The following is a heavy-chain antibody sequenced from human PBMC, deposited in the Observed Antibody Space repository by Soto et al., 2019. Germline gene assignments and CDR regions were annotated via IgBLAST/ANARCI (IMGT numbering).Heavy chain of an antibody. CDR3: AASIFYYGMDV. CDR1: GYTFTNYW. J-gene: IGHJ6*02. Sequence: GESLKISCKGSGYTFTNYWIGWVRQMPGKGLEWMGIIYPGDSDTKYNPSFQGQVTISADKSITTTYLRWTSLKASDTAIYYGAASIFYYGMDVWGQGTTVTVSS. CDR2: IYPGDSDT. V-gene: IGHV5-51*01.